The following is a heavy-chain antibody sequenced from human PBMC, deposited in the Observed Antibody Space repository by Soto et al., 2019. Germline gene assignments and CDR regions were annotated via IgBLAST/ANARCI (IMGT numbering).Heavy chain of an antibody. V-gene: IGHV1-46*01. CDR1: GYTFTDYY. J-gene: IGHJ4*02. CDR2: INPSGGST. CDR3: ARGSSLAFEF. Sequence: ASVKGSCKASGYTFTDYYMHWVRQAPGQGLEWMGLINPSGGSTTYLQKFQGRVTMTSDTSTSTVYMDLSSLRSEDTAVYYCARGSSLAFEFWCQGPPVSVTS.